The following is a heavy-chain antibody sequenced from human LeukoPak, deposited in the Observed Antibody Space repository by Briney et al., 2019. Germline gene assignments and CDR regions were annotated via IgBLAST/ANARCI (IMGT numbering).Heavy chain of an antibody. Sequence: GRSLRLSCAASEFTFSTYGMHWVRQAPGKGLEWVAVISYDGSYKFYADSVKGRFTISRDNSKSTLYLQMPSLRAEDTAVYYCAKDRYSGLNTIDYWGQGTLVTVSS. CDR2: ISYDGSYK. D-gene: IGHD6-6*01. CDR3: AKDRYSGLNTIDY. J-gene: IGHJ4*02. V-gene: IGHV3-30*18. CDR1: EFTFSTYG.